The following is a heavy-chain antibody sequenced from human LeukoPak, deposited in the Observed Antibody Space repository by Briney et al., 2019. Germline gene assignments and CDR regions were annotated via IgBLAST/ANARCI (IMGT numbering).Heavy chain of an antibody. V-gene: IGHV3-23*01. CDR2: ISGSGGST. J-gene: IGHJ4*02. CDR1: GFAFSSYA. Sequence: GSLSLSFAASGFAFSSYAMSWVRPAPGKGLEWVSAISGSGGSTYYADSVKGRFTISRDNAKNSLYLQMNSLRDEDTAVYYCASSGSYRFDYWGQGTLVTVSS. CDR3: ASSGSYRFDY. D-gene: IGHD1-26*01.